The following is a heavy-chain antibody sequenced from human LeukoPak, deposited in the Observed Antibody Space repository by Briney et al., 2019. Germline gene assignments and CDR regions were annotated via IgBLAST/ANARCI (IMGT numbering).Heavy chain of an antibody. D-gene: IGHD4-23*01. J-gene: IGHJ4*02. V-gene: IGHV3-7*01. CDR3: ARDAGYGGNSDY. CDR1: GLTFNMYW. CDR2: INKDGGDK. Sequence: GGSLRLSCAASGLTFNMYWMTWVRQAPGKGLESVAYINKDGGDKYYVDSVKGRFTVSRDNAKNSLYLQMNSLRAEDTAVYYCARDAGYGGNSDYWGQGTLVTVSS.